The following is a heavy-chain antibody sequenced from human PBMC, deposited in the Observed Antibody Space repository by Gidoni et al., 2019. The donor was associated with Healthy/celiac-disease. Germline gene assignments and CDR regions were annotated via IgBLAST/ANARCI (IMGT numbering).Heavy chain of an antibody. J-gene: IGHJ6*02. V-gene: IGHV4-34*01. CDR1: GGSFIGYY. Sequence: QVQLQQWGAGLLKPSETLSLTCAVYGGSFIGYYCSWIRQPPGKGLEWIGEINHSGSTNYNPSLKSRVTISVDTSKNQFSLKLSSVTAADTAVYYCARAWVVVIARTFYYYYGMDVWGQGTTVTVSS. D-gene: IGHD2-21*01. CDR2: INHSGST. CDR3: ARAWVVVIARTFYYYYGMDV.